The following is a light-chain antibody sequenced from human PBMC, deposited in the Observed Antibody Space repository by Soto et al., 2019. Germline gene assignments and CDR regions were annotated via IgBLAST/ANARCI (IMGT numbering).Light chain of an antibody. V-gene: IGLV2-14*01. CDR1: NSDVGIYDF. Sequence: QSALTQPASVSGTPGQSITISCTGSNSDVGIYDFVSWYQHHPGRAPKLIVSEVSHRPSGVSNRFSGSKSGNTASLTISGLQSEDEADYYCISYTSDDVHYVFGTGTKVTVL. J-gene: IGLJ1*01. CDR3: ISYTSDDVHYV. CDR2: EVS.